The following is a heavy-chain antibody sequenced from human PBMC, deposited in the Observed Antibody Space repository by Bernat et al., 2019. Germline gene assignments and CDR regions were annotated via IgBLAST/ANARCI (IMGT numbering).Heavy chain of an antibody. CDR1: GFTFSSYA. V-gene: IGHV3-23*01. J-gene: IGHJ4*02. Sequence: EVQLLESGGGLVQPGGSLRLSCVASGFTFSSYAMSWVRQAPGKGLEWVSAISGSGGSTYYADSVKGRFTISRDNSKNTLYLQMNSLRAEDTAVYYCAKDRRWDGYCSSTSCTVDYWGQGTLVTVSS. CDR3: AKDRRWDGYCSSTSCTVDY. D-gene: IGHD2-2*01. CDR2: ISGSGGST.